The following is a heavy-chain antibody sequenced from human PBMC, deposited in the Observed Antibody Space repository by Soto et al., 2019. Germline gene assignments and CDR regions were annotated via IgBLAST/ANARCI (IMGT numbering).Heavy chain of an antibody. J-gene: IGHJ3*02. V-gene: IGHV3-33*01. CDR2: IWYDGSNK. CDR3: ARARGGRREEWAFDI. Sequence: QVQLVESGGGVVQPGRSLRLSCAASGFTFSSYGMHWVRQAPGKGLEWVAVIWYDGSNKYYADSVKGRFTISRDNSKNTLYLQMNSLRAEDTAVYYCARARGGRREEWAFDIWGQGTMVTVSS. D-gene: IGHD3-3*01. CDR1: GFTFSSYG.